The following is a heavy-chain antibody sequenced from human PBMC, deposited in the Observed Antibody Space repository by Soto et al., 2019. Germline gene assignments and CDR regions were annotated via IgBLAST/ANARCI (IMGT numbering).Heavy chain of an antibody. V-gene: IGHV3-33*01. CDR3: ARDQTSDYEKYYGMDV. D-gene: IGHD5-12*01. CDR2: IWYDGSNK. Sequence: PGGSLRLSCAASGFTFSSYGMHWVRQAPGKGLEWVAVIWYDGSNKYYADSVKGRFTISRDNSKNTLYLQMNSLRAEDTAVYYCARDQTSDYEKYYGMDVWGQGTTVTVS. J-gene: IGHJ6*02. CDR1: GFTFSSYG.